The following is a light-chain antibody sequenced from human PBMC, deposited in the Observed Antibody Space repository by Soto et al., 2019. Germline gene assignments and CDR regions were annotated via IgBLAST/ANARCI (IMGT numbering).Light chain of an antibody. Sequence: EIVMKQSPATLSVSPGERATLSCRASQSVGSNLAWYQQKPGQAPRLLIYGASTRPTGIPARFSGSESGTEFTLTISSLQSEDFAVYYCQQYDNWPLTFGPGTKVDIK. CDR2: GAS. CDR3: QQYDNWPLT. J-gene: IGKJ3*01. V-gene: IGKV3-15*01. CDR1: QSVGSN.